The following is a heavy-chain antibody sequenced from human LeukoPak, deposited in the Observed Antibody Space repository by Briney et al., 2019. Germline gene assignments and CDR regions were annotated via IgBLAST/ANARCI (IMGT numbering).Heavy chain of an antibody. V-gene: IGHV3-23*01. J-gene: IGHJ4*02. CDR2: ISGSGGST. Sequence: GASVNVSCKASGYTFTSYAMSWVRQAPGKGLEWVSAISGSGGSTYYADSVKGRFTISRDNSKNTLYLQMNSLRAEDTAVYYCAKESTFLEWYGEFDYWGQGTLVTVSS. D-gene: IGHD3-3*01. CDR1: GYTFTSYA. CDR3: AKESTFLEWYGEFDY.